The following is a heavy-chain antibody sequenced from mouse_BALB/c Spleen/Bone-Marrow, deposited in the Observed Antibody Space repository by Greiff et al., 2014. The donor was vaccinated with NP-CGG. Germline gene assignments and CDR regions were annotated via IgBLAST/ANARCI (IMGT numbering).Heavy chain of an antibody. CDR1: GFTFSSFG. Sequence: EVMLVESGGGLVQPGGSRKLSCAASGFTFSSFGMHWVRQAPEKGLEWVAYISSGSSTIYYADTVKGRFTISRDNPKNTLFLQMTSLRSEDTAMYYCAAITTVVARYAMDHWGQGTSVTVSS. V-gene: IGHV5-17*02. CDR2: ISSGSSTI. J-gene: IGHJ4*01. CDR3: AAITTVVARYAMDH. D-gene: IGHD1-1*01.